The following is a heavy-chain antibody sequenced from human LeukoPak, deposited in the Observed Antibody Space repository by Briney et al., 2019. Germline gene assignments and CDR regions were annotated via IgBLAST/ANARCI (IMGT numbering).Heavy chain of an antibody. J-gene: IGHJ4*02. V-gene: IGHV3-15*01. Sequence: GGSLRLSCAASGFTFSNYEMNWVREAPGKGLEWVGHIKSKTDGGTTDYAAPVKGRFTISRDDSKNTLYLQMNSLRTEDTAVYYCTTDRDYGDYPEYYFDYWGQGTLVTVSS. CDR1: GFTFSNYE. CDR2: IKSKTDGGTT. D-gene: IGHD4-17*01. CDR3: TTDRDYGDYPEYYFDY.